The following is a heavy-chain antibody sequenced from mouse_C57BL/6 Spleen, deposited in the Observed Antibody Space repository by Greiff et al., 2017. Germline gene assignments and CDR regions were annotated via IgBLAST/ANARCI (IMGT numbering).Heavy chain of an antibody. CDR2: IHPNSGST. Sequence: QVQLQQPGAELVKPGASVKLSCKASGYTFTSYWMHWVKQRPGQGLEWIGMIHPNSGSTNYNEKFKSKATLTVDTSSSTAYMQLSSLTSEDSAVYCCAKGYYGSSHAMGYWGQGTSVTVSS. CDR1: GYTFTSYW. CDR3: AKGYYGSSHAMGY. D-gene: IGHD1-1*01. V-gene: IGHV1-64*01. J-gene: IGHJ4*01.